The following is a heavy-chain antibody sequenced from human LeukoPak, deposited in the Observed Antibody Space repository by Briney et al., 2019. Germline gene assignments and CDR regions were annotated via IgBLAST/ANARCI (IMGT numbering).Heavy chain of an antibody. CDR1: GGSISSYY. Sequence: SETLSLTCTVSGGSISSYYWSWIRQPPGKGLEWIGYIYYSGSTNYNPSLKSRVTISVDTSKNQFSLKLSSVTAADTAVYYCARDLWPYDSSGYPGYWGQGTLVTVSS. D-gene: IGHD3-22*01. CDR2: IYYSGST. V-gene: IGHV4-59*12. CDR3: ARDLWPYDSSGYPGY. J-gene: IGHJ4*02.